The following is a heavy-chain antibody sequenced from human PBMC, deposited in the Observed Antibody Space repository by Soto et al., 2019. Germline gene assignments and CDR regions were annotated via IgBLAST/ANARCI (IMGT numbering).Heavy chain of an antibody. V-gene: IGHV3-11*01. D-gene: IGHD1-26*01. CDR3: ARERAREFDS. Sequence: GSLRLSCAASGFTFSDYYMGWIRQAPGRGLEWLSYISIASSTIYYADSVKGRFSISRDNAKNSLYLQLSSLRAEDTAVYFCARERAREFDSWGQGTLVTVSS. CDR1: GFTFSDYY. J-gene: IGHJ4*02. CDR2: ISIASSTI.